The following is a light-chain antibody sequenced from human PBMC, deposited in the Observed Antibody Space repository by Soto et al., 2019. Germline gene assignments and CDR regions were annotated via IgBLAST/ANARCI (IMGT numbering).Light chain of an antibody. CDR3: NEYNTNSRT. CDR2: KTS. Sequence: IQMTQSPSTLSASVGDTVTITCRASESIYSWLAWYKQIPGKAPQLLPYKTSTLQAGVPPRCSGSGSGAEYTLTISSLQPDDFATYFCNEYNTNSRTFGQGTRV. V-gene: IGKV1-5*03. J-gene: IGKJ1*01. CDR1: ESIYSW.